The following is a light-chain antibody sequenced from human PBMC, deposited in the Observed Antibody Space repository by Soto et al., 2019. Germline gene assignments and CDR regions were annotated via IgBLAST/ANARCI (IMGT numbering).Light chain of an antibody. CDR2: ENN. CDR3: GTWDNSLSLPYV. J-gene: IGLJ1*01. Sequence: VLAQPPPVSAAHRQKGTLFRSESSPNIGNNYVSWYQQLPGTAPKLLIFENNKRPSGIPDRFSASKSGTSATLAITGLQTGDAADYYCGTWDNSLSLPYVFGTGTKVTVL. V-gene: IGLV1-51*02. CDR1: SPNIGNNY.